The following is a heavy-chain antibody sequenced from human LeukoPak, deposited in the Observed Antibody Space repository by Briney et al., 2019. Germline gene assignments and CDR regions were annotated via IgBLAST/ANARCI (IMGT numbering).Heavy chain of an antibody. CDR2: IYYSGST. Sequence: PSETLSLTCTVSGGSISSSSYYWGWIRQPPGKGLEWIGSIYYSGSTYYNPSLKSRVTISVDTSKNQFSLKLSSVTAADTAVYYCARGHSSSWSKIYYYYYYMDVWGKGTTVTVSS. V-gene: IGHV4-39*07. J-gene: IGHJ6*03. CDR3: ARGHSSSWSKIYYYYYYMDV. CDR1: GGSISSSSYY. D-gene: IGHD6-13*01.